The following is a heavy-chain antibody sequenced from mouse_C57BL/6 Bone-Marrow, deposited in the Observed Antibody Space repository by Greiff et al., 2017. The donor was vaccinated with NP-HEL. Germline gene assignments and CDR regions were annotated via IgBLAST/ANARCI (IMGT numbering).Heavy chain of an antibody. CDR3: ARPPFAY. J-gene: IGHJ3*01. CDR1: GFTFSSYG. CDR2: ISSGGSYT. Sequence: EVKLVESGGDLVKPGGSLKLSCAASGFTFSSYGMSWVRQTPEKRLEWVATISSGGSYTYYPDSVKGRFTISRDNAKNTLYLQMSSLKSEDTAMYYCARPPFAYWGQGTLVTVSA. V-gene: IGHV5-6*01.